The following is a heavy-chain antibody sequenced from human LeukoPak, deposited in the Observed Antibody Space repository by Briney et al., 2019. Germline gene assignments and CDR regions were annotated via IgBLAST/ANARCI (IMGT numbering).Heavy chain of an antibody. D-gene: IGHD3-10*01. CDR3: TRGPPPPGA. CDR1: RFTVSSNC. CDR2: IYSGGST. Sequence: GGSLRLSCAASRFTVSSNCMSWVRQAPGKGLEWVSLIYSGGSTYFADSVKGRFTISRDNAKNSLYLQMNSLRAEDTAVYYCTRGPPPPGAWGQGTLVTVSS. J-gene: IGHJ5*02. V-gene: IGHV3-53*01.